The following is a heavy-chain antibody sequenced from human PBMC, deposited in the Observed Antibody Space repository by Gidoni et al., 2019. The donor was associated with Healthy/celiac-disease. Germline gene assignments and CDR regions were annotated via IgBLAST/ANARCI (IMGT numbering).Heavy chain of an antibody. Sequence: QIPLKESGPTLVQPTQTLPLTCTFSGLPLSTRGGGVGCIRQPPGQALEWIAIIYWDDDKRYSPSLKSRLTITKDTSKNQVVLTMTNMDPVDTATYYCAHSPEWEGTTNWFDPWGQGTLVTVSS. J-gene: IGHJ5*02. D-gene: IGHD1-26*01. V-gene: IGHV2-5*02. CDR3: AHSPEWEGTTNWFDP. CDR2: IYWDDDK. CDR1: GLPLSTRGGG.